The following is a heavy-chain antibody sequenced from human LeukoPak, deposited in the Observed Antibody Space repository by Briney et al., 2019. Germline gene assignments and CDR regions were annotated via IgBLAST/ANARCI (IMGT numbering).Heavy chain of an antibody. J-gene: IGHJ4*02. CDR3: ARIRGIAAAGTKFWFDY. CDR2: IYYSGST. V-gene: IGHV4-59*01. D-gene: IGHD6-13*01. CDR1: GGSISSYS. Sequence: SETLSLTCTVSGGSISSYSWSWIRQPPGKGLEWIGYIYYSGSTNYNPSLKSRVTMSLDTSKNQFSLKLSSVTAADTAVYYCARIRGIAAAGTKFWFDYWGQGTLVTVSS.